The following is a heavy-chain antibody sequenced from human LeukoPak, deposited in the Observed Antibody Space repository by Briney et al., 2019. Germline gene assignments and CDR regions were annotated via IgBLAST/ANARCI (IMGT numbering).Heavy chain of an antibody. CDR1: GFNFSTYW. D-gene: IGHD3-10*01. J-gene: IGHJ4*02. V-gene: IGHV3-7*01. CDR2: IKEDGSEI. CDR3: VTDQTGRHPYFFDY. Sequence: PGGSLRLSCAASGFNFSTYWMTWVRQVPGKGLEWVANIKEDGSEIYYVDAVKGRFSISRDNAKTFLYLQMNNLSVADTAVYYCVTDQTGRHPYFFDYWGQGTLVTVSS.